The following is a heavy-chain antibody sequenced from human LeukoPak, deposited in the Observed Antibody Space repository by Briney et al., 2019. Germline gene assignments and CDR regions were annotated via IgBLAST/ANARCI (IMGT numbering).Heavy chain of an antibody. CDR1: GFTFSSYG. V-gene: IGHV3-33*01. Sequence: PGGSLRLSCAASGFTFSSYGIHWVRQAPGKGLEWVTILWYDGNNKYYADSVKGRFTIPRDTSKNTVYLQMNSLRPEDTAVYYCARSQGSTYNPRSGFDYWGQGTLVTVSS. J-gene: IGHJ4*02. D-gene: IGHD1-14*01. CDR2: LWYDGNNK. CDR3: ARSQGSTYNPRSGFDY.